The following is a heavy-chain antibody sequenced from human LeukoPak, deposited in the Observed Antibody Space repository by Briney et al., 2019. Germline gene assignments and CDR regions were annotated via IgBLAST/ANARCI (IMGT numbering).Heavy chain of an antibody. CDR1: GGSISSSSYY. V-gene: IGHV4-39*07. CDR3: ARVPEVAYAFDI. J-gene: IGHJ3*02. CDR2: FYYSGST. D-gene: IGHD5-12*01. Sequence: SETLSLTCSVSGGSISSSSYYWGWIRQPPGKGLEWIGSFYYSGSTYYNPSLKSRVTISVDTSKNQFSLKLSSVTAADTAVYYCARVPEVAYAFDIWGQGTMVTVSS.